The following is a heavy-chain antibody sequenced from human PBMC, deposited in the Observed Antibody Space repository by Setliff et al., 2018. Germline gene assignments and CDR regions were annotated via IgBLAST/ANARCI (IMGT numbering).Heavy chain of an antibody. CDR1: GYTFTSYG. CDR2: ISAYNGNT. Sequence: ASVKVSCKASGYTFTSYGISWVRQAPGQGLEWMGWISAYNGNTNYAQKLQGRVTMTTDTSTSTAYMELRSLRSDDTAVYFCARFGGSCSSSSCYASDLWGQGTMVTVS. D-gene: IGHD2-2*01. CDR3: ARFGGSCSSSSCYASDL. V-gene: IGHV1-18*01. J-gene: IGHJ3*01.